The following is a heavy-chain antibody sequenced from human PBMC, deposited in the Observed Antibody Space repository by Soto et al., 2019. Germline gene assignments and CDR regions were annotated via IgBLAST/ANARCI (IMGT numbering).Heavy chain of an antibody. V-gene: IGHV4-31*03. Sequence: SETLSLTCTVSGGSISSGGYYWSWIRQHPGKGLEWIGYIYYSGSTYYNPSLKSRVTISVDTSKNQFSLKLSSVTAADTAVYYCARLYGSGSSYYFDYWGQGTLVTVSS. CDR1: GGSISSGGYY. CDR3: ARLYGSGSSYYFDY. D-gene: IGHD3-10*01. J-gene: IGHJ4*02. CDR2: IYYSGST.